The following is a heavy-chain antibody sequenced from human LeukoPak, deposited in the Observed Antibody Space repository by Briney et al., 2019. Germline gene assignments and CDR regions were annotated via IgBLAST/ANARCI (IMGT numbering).Heavy chain of an antibody. CDR2: IYYTGST. J-gene: IGHJ4*02. V-gene: IGHV4-59*01. D-gene: IGHD6-6*01. Sequence: SETLSLTCTVSGGSISRDYWSWIRQPPGKGLEWIGYIYYTGSTNYNPSLKSRVTISVDTSKNQFSLKLSSVTAADTAVYYCASVEYSSARLECWGQGTLVTVSS. CDR1: GGSISRDY. CDR3: ASVEYSSARLEC.